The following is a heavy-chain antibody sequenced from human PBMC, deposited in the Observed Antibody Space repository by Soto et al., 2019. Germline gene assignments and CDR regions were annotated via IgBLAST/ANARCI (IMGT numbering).Heavy chain of an antibody. V-gene: IGHV2-5*02. D-gene: IGHD2-15*01. CDR3: AHSPCSGGTCYLFDY. J-gene: IGHJ4*02. CDR2: IYWDDVQ. Sequence: QITLKESGPPLVKPTQTLTLTCTISGFSLSTSGVGVGWIRQPPGKALEWLALIYWDDVQRYSPSLKTRLTITKATSRNQVVLPMTNMDPVDTATYYCAHSPCSGGTCYLFDYWGQGMLVTVSS. CDR1: GFSLSTSGVG.